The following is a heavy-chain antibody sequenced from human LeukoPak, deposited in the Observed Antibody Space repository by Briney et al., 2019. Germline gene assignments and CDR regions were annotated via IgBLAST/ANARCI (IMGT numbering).Heavy chain of an antibody. CDR2: IIPILGIA. V-gene: IGHV1-69*04. D-gene: IGHD5-18*01. J-gene: IGHJ4*02. Sequence: GASVKVSFKASGGTFSSYAISWVRQAPGQGLEWMGRIIPILGIANYAQKFQGRVTITADKSTSTAYMELSSLRSEDTAVYYCARDNLTAMVHRWGQGTLVTVSS. CDR3: ARDNLTAMVHR. CDR1: GGTFSSYA.